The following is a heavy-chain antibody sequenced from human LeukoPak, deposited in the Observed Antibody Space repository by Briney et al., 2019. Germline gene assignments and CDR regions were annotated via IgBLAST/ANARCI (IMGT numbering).Heavy chain of an antibody. V-gene: IGHV3-23*01. Sequence: PGGSLRLSCAASGFTFSSYAMSWVRQAPGKGLDWVSAISGSGGSTYYADSVKGRFTISRDNSKNTLYLQMNSLRAEDTAVYYCAKDLTVTEDWYFDLWGRGTLVTVSS. CDR1: GFTFSSYA. CDR2: ISGSGGST. D-gene: IGHD4-17*01. CDR3: AKDLTVTEDWYFDL. J-gene: IGHJ2*01.